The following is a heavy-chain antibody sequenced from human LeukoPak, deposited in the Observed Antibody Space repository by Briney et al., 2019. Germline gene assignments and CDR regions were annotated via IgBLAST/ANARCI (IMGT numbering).Heavy chain of an antibody. J-gene: IGHJ1*01. Sequence: GRSLRLSCAASGFTFSSYGMHWVRQAPGKGLEWVAVIWYDGSKKYYADSVKGRFTISGDNSKNTLYLQMNSLRAEDTAVYYCARDPLRQQPEYFQHWGQGTLVTVSS. V-gene: IGHV3-33*01. CDR3: ARDPLRQQPEYFQH. CDR2: IWYDGSKK. D-gene: IGHD6-13*01. CDR1: GFTFSSYG.